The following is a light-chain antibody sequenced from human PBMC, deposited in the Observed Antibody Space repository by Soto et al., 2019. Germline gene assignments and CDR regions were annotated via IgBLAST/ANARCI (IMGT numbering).Light chain of an antibody. Sequence: DIQMTQSPSNLSASVGDRVTITCRASQSISSWLAWYQQKPGKAPKLLIYDASSLESGVPSRFSGSGSGTEFTLTISSRQPDDFATYYCQQYNSYSRTFRPGTKVEIK. CDR1: QSISSW. CDR2: DAS. CDR3: QQYNSYSRT. J-gene: IGKJ1*01. V-gene: IGKV1-5*01.